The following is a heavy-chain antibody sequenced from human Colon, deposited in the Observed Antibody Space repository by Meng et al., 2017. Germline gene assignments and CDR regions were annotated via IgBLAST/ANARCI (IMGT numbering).Heavy chain of an antibody. J-gene: IGHJ4*02. CDR1: GFTLTAYP. CDR3: ARRPTNWGFSDY. Sequence: GESPKIPCAASGFTLTAYPMKWVRQAPGKGLEWVSTISGTGDNTYYADSVKGRFTISRDDSKNTLYLQMNSLRAEDTAVYYCARRPTNWGFSDYWGQGTLVTVSS. V-gene: IGHV3-23*01. D-gene: IGHD7-27*01. CDR2: ISGTGDNT.